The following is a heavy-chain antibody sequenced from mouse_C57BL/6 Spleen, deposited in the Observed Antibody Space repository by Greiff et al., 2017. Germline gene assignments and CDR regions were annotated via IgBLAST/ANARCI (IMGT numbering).Heavy chain of an antibody. CDR2: IDPSDSYT. J-gene: IGHJ3*01. CDR3: ARVYYGSSWFAY. CDR1: GYTFTSYW. Sequence: QVQLQQSGAELVMPGASVKLSCKASGYTFTSYWMHWVKQRPGQGLEWIGEIDPSDSYTNYNQKFKGKSTLTVDKSSSTAYMQLSSLTSEDSAVYYCARVYYGSSWFAYWGQGTLVTVSA. V-gene: IGHV1-69*01. D-gene: IGHD1-1*01.